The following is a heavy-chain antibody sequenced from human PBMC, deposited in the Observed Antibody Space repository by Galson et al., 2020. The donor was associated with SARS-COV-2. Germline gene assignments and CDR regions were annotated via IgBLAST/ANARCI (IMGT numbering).Heavy chain of an antibody. CDR2: FDPEDGET. D-gene: IGHD3-16*02. CDR1: GYTLTELS. V-gene: IGHV1-24*01. Sequence: ASVKVSCKVSGYTLTELSMHWVRQAPGKGLEWMGGFDPEDGETIYAQKFQGRVTMTEDTSTDTAYMELSSLRAEDTAVYYCATQYVWGSYRYLAYWGQGTLVTVSS. CDR3: ATQYVWGSYRYLAY. J-gene: IGHJ4*02.